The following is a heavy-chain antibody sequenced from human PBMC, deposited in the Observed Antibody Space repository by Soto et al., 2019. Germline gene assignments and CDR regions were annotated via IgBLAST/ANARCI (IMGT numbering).Heavy chain of an antibody. Sequence: SVKVSCKASGGTFSSYAISWVRQAPGQGLEWMGGIIPIFGTANYAQKFQGRVTITADESTSTAYMELSSLRSEDTAVYYCASPYGSGSHHYLDYWGQGTLVTVSS. CDR2: IIPIFGTA. CDR3: ASPYGSGSHHYLDY. D-gene: IGHD3-10*01. CDR1: GGTFSSYA. V-gene: IGHV1-69*13. J-gene: IGHJ4*02.